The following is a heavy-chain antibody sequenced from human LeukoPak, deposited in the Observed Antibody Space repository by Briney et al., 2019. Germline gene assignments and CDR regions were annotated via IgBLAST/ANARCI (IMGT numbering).Heavy chain of an antibody. D-gene: IGHD5-18*01. Sequence: PSETLSLTCTVSGGSISSGDYYWSWIRQPPGKGLEWIGYIYYSGSTYYNPSLKSRVTISVDTSKNQFSLKLSSVTAADTAVYYCARGYTAMVTNWFDPWGQGSLVTVSS. V-gene: IGHV4-30-4*08. J-gene: IGHJ5*02. CDR3: ARGYTAMVTNWFDP. CDR1: GGSISSGDYY. CDR2: IYYSGST.